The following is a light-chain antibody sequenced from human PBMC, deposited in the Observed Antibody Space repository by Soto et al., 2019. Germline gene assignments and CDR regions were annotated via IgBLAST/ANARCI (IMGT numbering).Light chain of an antibody. J-gene: IGKJ2*01. CDR3: QKSASMPYT. Sequence: DIQMTQSPSSLSASVGDRVTITCRASQTISTYLNWYQQNPGKAPKLLIYAASNLQNGVPSRFSGSGSGTDFTLTISSLQPEDCATYYCQKSASMPYTFCQGTKLEIK. CDR2: AAS. CDR1: QTISTY. V-gene: IGKV1-39*01.